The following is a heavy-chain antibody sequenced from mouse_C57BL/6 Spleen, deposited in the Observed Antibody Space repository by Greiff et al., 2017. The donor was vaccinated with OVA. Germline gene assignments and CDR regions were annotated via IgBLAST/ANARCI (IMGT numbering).Heavy chain of an antibody. CDR1: GFTFSSYG. CDR2: ISRGGCYS. CDR3: ARQKGGLLRGMDY. J-gene: IGHJ4*01. D-gene: IGHD1-1*01. V-gene: IGHV5-6*01. Sequence: EVQGVESGGDLVKPGGSLKLSCAASGFTFSSYGMSWVRQTPDKRLEWVATISRGGCYSCNPKSVTGRFTISRDNTKNTLYLQMSSLKSEETAMYYCARQKGGLLRGMDYWGQGTSVTVSS.